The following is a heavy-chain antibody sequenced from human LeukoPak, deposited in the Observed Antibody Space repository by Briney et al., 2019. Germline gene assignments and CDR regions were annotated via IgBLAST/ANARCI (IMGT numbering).Heavy chain of an antibody. CDR3: ARDSSGWYWFDP. J-gene: IGHJ5*02. CDR1: GYTFTSYG. D-gene: IGHD6-19*01. V-gene: IGHV1-18*01. CDR2: ISACNGHT. Sequence: GASVKVSCKASGYTFTSYGISWVRQAPGQGLEWMGWISACNGHTNYAQKLQGRVTMTTDTSTSTAYMELRSLRSDDTAVYYCARDSSGWYWFDPWGQGTLVTVSS.